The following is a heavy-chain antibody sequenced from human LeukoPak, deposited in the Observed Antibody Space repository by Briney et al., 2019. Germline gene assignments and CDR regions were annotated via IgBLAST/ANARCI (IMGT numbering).Heavy chain of an antibody. CDR3: ARDYVAYCGGDCYADAFDI. Sequence: SETLSLTCTVSGGSISSYYWSWIRQPAGKGLEWIGRIYTSGSTNYNPSLKSRVTMSVDTSKNQFSLKLSSVTAADTAVYYCARDYVAYCGGDCYADAFDIWGQGTMVTVSS. J-gene: IGHJ3*02. CDR2: IYTSGST. D-gene: IGHD2-21*02. CDR1: GGSISSYY. V-gene: IGHV4-4*07.